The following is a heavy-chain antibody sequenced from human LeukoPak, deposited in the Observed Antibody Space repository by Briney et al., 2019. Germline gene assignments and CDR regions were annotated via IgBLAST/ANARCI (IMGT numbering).Heavy chain of an antibody. CDR3: ARQRALYYFDY. CDR2: IYYSGST. CDR1: GGSISSYY. Sequence: SETLSLTCAVSGGSISSYYWSWIRQPPGKGLEWIGYIYYSGSTNYNPSLKSRVTISVDTPKNQFSLKLSSVTAADTAVYYCARQRALYYFDYWGQGTLVTVSS. J-gene: IGHJ4*02. V-gene: IGHV4-59*08.